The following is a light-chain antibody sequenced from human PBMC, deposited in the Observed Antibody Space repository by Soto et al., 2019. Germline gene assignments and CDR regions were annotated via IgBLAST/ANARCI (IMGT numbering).Light chain of an antibody. CDR2: DAS. J-gene: IGKJ2*01. CDR1: QSVSSY. Sequence: EIVLTQSPATLSLSPGERATLSCRASQSVSSYLAWYQQKPGQAPRLLIHDASNRATGIPARFSGSGSGTDFTLTISSLEPEDFATYYCQQSYSTPYTFGQGTKLEIK. V-gene: IGKV3-11*01. CDR3: QQSYSTPYT.